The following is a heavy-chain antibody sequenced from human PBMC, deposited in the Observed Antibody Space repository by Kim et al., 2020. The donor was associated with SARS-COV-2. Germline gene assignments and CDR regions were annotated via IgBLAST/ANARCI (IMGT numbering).Heavy chain of an antibody. Sequence: SETLSLTCAVYGGSFSGYYWSWIRQPPGKGLEWIGEINHSGSTNYNPSLKSRVTISVDTSKNQFSLKLSSVTAADTAVYYCARFRGIAAAGFKWGEYYFDYWGQGTLVTVSS. D-gene: IGHD6-13*01. J-gene: IGHJ4*02. CDR1: GGSFSGYY. CDR3: ARFRGIAAAGFKWGEYYFDY. CDR2: INHSGST. V-gene: IGHV4-34*01.